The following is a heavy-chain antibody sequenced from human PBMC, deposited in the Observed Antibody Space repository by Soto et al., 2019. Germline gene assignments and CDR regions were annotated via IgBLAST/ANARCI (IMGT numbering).Heavy chain of an antibody. V-gene: IGHV6-1*01. CDR3: ERAEEDSSSSGMDV. CDR2: TYYRSKWYN. Sequence: PSQTLSLTCAISGDSVSSNNAAWNWIRQSPSRGLEWLGRTYYRSKWYNDYAVSVKSRISFNPDTSKNQFSLQMKSVIPEDTAVNYCERAEEDSSSSGMDVWGQGTTVTVS. J-gene: IGHJ6*02. D-gene: IGHD6-6*01. CDR1: GDSVSSNNAA.